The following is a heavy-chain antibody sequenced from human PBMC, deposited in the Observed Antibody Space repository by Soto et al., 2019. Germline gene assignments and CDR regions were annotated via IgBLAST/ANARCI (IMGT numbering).Heavy chain of an antibody. V-gene: IGHV1-69*13. CDR1: VGTRSSYA. Sequence: SVKFSCQASVGTRSSYAISWLRQAPGQGLEWMGGIIHIFGTANYSQKFQGRVTITADESTSTAYMELISLRSEDKAVYYCEAYSSGWSIDPWGQGTLITV. J-gene: IGHJ5*02. CDR3: EAYSSGWSIDP. CDR2: IIHIFGTA. D-gene: IGHD6-19*01.